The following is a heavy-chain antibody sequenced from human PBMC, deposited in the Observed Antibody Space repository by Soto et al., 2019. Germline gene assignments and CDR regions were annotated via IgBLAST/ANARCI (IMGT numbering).Heavy chain of an antibody. CDR2: IYSGGAT. CDR3: AGQPTAGSYYDRGSYYYYYAMDV. J-gene: IGHJ6*02. Sequence: PGGSLRLSCAAAGFSVSTSHISWVRQAPGKGLEWVSVIYSGGATHYAVSVKGRLIISRDKSKNTVDLQMNSLRAEDTAVYYCAGQPTAGSYYDRGSYYYYYAMDVWGQGTTVTVSS. D-gene: IGHD3-10*01. V-gene: IGHV3-53*01. CDR1: GFSVSTSH.